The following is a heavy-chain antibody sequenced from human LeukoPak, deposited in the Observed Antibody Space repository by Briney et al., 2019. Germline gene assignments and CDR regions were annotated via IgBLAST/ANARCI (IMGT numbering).Heavy chain of an antibody. D-gene: IGHD2-8*01. CDR3: ARLAFCTNAVCFSNYYYSLDV. CDR2: IYPDDSDT. CDR1: GYSFTSYW. V-gene: IGHV5-51*01. J-gene: IGHJ6*03. Sequence: GESLKISCKGSGYSFTSYWIGWVRQMPGKGLEWMGIIYPDDSDTKYSPSFQGQVTISADKSISTAYLQWSSLKASDTAMYYCARLAFCTNAVCFSNYYYSLDVWGRGTTVTVSS.